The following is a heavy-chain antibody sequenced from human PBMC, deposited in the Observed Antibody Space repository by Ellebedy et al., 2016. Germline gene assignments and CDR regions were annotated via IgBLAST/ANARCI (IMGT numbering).Heavy chain of an antibody. CDR1: GFSFRSYD. J-gene: IGHJ3*02. V-gene: IGHV3-13*01. CDR3: VRACSAINCWPGAFDI. D-gene: IGHD2-15*01. Sequence: GESLKISCAASGFSFRSYDMHWVRQVAGKGLEWVAAIGSAGDTYYQGSVKGRFTVSRENAKDSLYLQMNSLRAGDTAVYYCVRACSAINCWPGAFDIWGQGTMVTVSS. CDR2: IGSAGDT.